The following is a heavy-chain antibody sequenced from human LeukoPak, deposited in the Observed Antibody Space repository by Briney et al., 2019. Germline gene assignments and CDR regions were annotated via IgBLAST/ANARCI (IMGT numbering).Heavy chain of an antibody. CDR3: ARQPYGDYSWFDP. CDR1: GYIFSNYW. J-gene: IGHJ5*02. D-gene: IGHD4-17*01. CDR2: IYPGDSDT. Sequence: GESLKIFCRGSGYIFSNYWIGWVRQVPGKSLEWMGIIYPGDSDTKYSPSFRGQVTISADKSISTAYLQWSSLKASDTAMYYCARQPYGDYSWFDPWGQGTLVTVSS. V-gene: IGHV5-51*01.